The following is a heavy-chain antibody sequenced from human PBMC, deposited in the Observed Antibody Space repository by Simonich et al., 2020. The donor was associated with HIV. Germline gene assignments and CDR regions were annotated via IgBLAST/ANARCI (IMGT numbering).Heavy chain of an antibody. CDR2: VNHSGRT. J-gene: IGHJ3*02. D-gene: IGHD3-10*01. CDR1: GGPSSYY. Sequence: QVQQQQWGAGLLKPSETLSLTCAVYGGPSSYYCSWVRQPPGKGLEWIWEVNHSGRTKYNPSLRSRVSISVGTSKNQFSLKLSSVTAADTAVYYCARAGLTMVRGVPGAFDIWGQGTMVTVSS. CDR3: ARAGLTMVRGVPGAFDI. V-gene: IGHV4-34*01.